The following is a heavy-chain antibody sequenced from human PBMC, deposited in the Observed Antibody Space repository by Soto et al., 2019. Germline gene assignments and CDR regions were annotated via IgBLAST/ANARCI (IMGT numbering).Heavy chain of an antibody. J-gene: IGHJ6*02. V-gene: IGHV3-23*01. CDR3: AKRQLAPPYYYYGMDV. D-gene: IGHD6-19*01. CDR1: GFTFSSYA. Sequence: GSLILSCAASGFTFSSYAMSWVRQAPGKGLEWVSAISGSGGSTYYADSVKGRFTISRDNSKNTLYLQMNSLRAEDTAVYYCAKRQLAPPYYYYGMDVWGQGSTVRVYS. CDR2: ISGSGGST.